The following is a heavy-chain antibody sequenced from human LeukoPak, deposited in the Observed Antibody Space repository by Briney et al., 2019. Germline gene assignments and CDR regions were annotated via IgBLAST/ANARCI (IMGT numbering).Heavy chain of an antibody. CDR2: VFHAGNT. V-gene: IGHV4-4*02. D-gene: IGHD2-21*02. CDR1: GDSISSTNW. CDR3: ARTYCSGGDCFFSDI. J-gene: IGHJ3*02. Sequence: SETLSLTCAVSGDSISSTNWWTWVRQPPGKGLERIGEVFHAGNTNYNPSFKSRVTISVDKSKNQFSLSLSSVTGADTAVYHCARTYCSGGDCFFSDIWGQGTMVIVS.